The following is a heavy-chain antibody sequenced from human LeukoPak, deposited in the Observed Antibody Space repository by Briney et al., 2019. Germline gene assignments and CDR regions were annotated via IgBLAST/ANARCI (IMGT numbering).Heavy chain of an antibody. J-gene: IGHJ4*02. Sequence: SETLSLTCTVSGGSISSSSYYWGWIRQPPGRGLECIGSIYYSGSTYYNPSLKSRVTISVDTSKNQFSLKLSSVTAADTAVYYCARHKDILTGYYYFDYWGQGTLVTVSS. CDR3: ARHKDILTGYYYFDY. D-gene: IGHD3-9*01. CDR2: IYYSGST. CDR1: GGSISSSSYY. V-gene: IGHV4-39*01.